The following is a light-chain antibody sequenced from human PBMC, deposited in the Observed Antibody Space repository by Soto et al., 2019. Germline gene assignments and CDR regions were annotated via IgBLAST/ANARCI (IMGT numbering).Light chain of an antibody. Sequence: DIQMTQSPSSVSASVGDRVTITCRASHTFSSFLNWYQQKRGKPPTLLIYGAYNLRSGVPSRFTGSGGGAEFRLTIRSLQPDDFATYYCQQTYSPPFPFGQGTSLELK. CDR2: GAY. V-gene: IGKV1-39*01. CDR3: QQTYSPPFP. CDR1: HTFSSF. J-gene: IGKJ2*01.